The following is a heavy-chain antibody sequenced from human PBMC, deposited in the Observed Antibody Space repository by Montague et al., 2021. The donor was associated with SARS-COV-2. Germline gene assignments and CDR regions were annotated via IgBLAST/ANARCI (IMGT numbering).Heavy chain of an antibody. CDR1: GGSFSGYY. Sequence: SETLSLTCAVYGGSFSGYYWSWIRQPPGKGLEWIGEINHSGSTNCNPSLKSRVTISVDTSKNQFSLKLSSVTAADTAVYYCASGSGCSGGSCYSEWDPYCYYGMDVWGQGTTVTVSS. D-gene: IGHD2-15*01. CDR2: INHSGST. V-gene: IGHV4-34*01. J-gene: IGHJ6*02. CDR3: ASGSGCSGGSCYSEWDPYCYYGMDV.